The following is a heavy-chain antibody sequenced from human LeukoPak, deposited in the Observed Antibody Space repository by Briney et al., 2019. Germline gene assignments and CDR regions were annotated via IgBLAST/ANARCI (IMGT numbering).Heavy chain of an antibody. Sequence: PGGSLRLSCAASGFTFSGFWMHWVRQAPGKGLVWVSCISFDGSDATYADSVKGRFTISRDNAKNTLHLQMDSLTVEDTAVYYCAVSNWMDLWGQGTLVTVSS. CDR3: AVSNWMDL. V-gene: IGHV3-74*01. J-gene: IGHJ5*02. CDR1: GFTFSGFW. CDR2: ISFDGSDA.